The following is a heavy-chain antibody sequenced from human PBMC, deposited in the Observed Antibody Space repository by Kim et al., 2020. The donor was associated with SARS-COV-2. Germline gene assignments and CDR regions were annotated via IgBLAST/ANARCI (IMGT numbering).Heavy chain of an antibody. D-gene: IGHD3-10*01. J-gene: IGHJ3*02. V-gene: IGHV4-31*03. Sequence: SETLSLTCTVSNGSISSGGYYWSWIRQHPGMGLEWIGYIYHSGSAYYNPSLKSRVIISVDTSENQFSLQLSSVTAADTALYFCARDRGVRGGYDAFDIWG. CDR3: ARDRGVRGGYDAFDI. CDR1: NGSISSGGYY. CDR2: IYHSGSA.